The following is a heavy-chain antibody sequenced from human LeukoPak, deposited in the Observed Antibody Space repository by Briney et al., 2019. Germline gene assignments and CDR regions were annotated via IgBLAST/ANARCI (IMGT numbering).Heavy chain of an antibody. Sequence: SETLSLTCTVSGGSISSSSYYWGWIRQPPGKGLEWIGSIYYSGSTYYNPSLKSRVTISVDKSKNQFSLKLSSVTAADTAVYYCARVSPPPYGVKEFDYWGQGTLVTVSS. CDR3: ARVSPPPYGVKEFDY. CDR1: GGSISSSSYY. CDR2: IYYSGST. D-gene: IGHD4-17*01. V-gene: IGHV4-39*07. J-gene: IGHJ4*02.